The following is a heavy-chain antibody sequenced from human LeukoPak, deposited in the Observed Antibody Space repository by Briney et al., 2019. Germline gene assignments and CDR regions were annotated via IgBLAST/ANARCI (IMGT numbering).Heavy chain of an antibody. V-gene: IGHV1-69*01. D-gene: IGHD6-13*01. CDR1: GGTFSSYA. CDR3: GTGGIIAAAHNWFDP. CDR2: IIPIFGSA. J-gene: IGHJ5*02. Sequence: ASVKVSCKASGGTFSSYAISWVRQAPGQGLEWMGGIIPIFGSANYAQKFQGRVTITADESTSTAYMELSSLRSEDTAVYYCGTGGIIAAAHNWFDPWGQGTPVTVSS.